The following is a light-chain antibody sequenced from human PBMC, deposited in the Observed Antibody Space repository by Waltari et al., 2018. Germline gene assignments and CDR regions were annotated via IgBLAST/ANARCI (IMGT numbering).Light chain of an antibody. J-gene: IGLJ3*02. V-gene: IGLV3-19*01. Sequence: SSELTQDPAVSVALGQTVRIPCQGDSLRRYYASWYQQRPGQAPFLVLYRHDNRPPSIPDRFSGSTSGNTASLTITRAQAEDAGVYYCLSRDSSSTRVFGGGTTLTV. CDR3: LSRDSSSTRV. CDR2: RHD. CDR1: SLRRYY.